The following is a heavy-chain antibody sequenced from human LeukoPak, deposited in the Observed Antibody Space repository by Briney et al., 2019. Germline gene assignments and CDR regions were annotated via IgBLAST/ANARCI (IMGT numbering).Heavy chain of an antibody. CDR3: ARDSGTIEAFDI. Sequence: PGGSLRLSCAASGFPVVSNYMSWGRQAPGKGLEGGSVIYSGGSTYYADSVKGRFTISRDNSKNTLYLQMNSLRAEDTAVYYCARDSGTIEAFDIWGQGTMVTVSS. J-gene: IGHJ3*02. CDR2: IYSGGST. D-gene: IGHD1-7*01. CDR1: GFPVVSNY. V-gene: IGHV3-53*01.